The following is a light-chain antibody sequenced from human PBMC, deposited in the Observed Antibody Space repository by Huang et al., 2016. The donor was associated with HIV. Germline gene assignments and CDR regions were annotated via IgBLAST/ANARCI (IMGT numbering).Light chain of an antibody. CDR2: GAS. J-gene: IGKJ2*01. Sequence: AIRMTQSPSSLSASTGDRVTITCRASQGISSYLAWYQQKPGKAPKLLVSGASTLQSGVPLRFSGSGFGTEFTLTIDGLQSEDLGTYHCQQYYIYPHAFGQGTKLEI. V-gene: IGKV1-8*01. CDR3: QQYYIYPHA. CDR1: QGISSY.